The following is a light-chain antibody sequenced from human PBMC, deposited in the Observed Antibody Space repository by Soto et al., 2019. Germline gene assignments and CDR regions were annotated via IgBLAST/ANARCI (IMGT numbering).Light chain of an antibody. J-gene: IGLJ1*01. V-gene: IGLV2-23*02. CDR2: EVT. Sequence: QSALTQPASVSGSPGQSIAISCTGTSSDVGSSNLVSWYQQRSGKAPKLIIYEVTRRPSGVSGRFSGSKSGNTASLTISGLQAEDEADYYCCSFADSSTFYVFGSGTKLTVL. CDR1: SSDVGSSNL. CDR3: CSFADSSTFYV.